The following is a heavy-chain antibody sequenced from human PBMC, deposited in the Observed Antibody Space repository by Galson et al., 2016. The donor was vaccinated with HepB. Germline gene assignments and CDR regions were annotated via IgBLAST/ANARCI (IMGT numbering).Heavy chain of an antibody. Sequence: SLRLSCAVSGLMYTHYAMNWVRQAPGKGLEWVSIIDDSGDHIYYAESVKGRFTISRDKATNTLYVQMNSLRAEDTALYYCAKDNWNDEGGWFDPWGQGTLTTVSS. CDR2: IDDSGDHI. J-gene: IGHJ5*02. CDR3: AKDNWNDEGGWFDP. V-gene: IGHV3-23*01. D-gene: IGHD1-1*01. CDR1: GLMYTHYA.